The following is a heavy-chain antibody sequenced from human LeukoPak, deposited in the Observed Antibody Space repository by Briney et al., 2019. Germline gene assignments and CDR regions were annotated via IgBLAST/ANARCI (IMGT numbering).Heavy chain of an antibody. V-gene: IGHV4-4*09. J-gene: IGHJ5*02. CDR3: ARQNSSGWYDSWFDP. Sequence: SETLSLTCTVSGGSISSYYWSWIRQPPGKGLEWIGYIYTSGSTNYNPSLKSRVTISVDTSKNQFSLKLSSVTAAYTAVYYCARQNSSGWYDSWFDPWGQGTLVTVSS. CDR2: IYTSGST. D-gene: IGHD6-19*01. CDR1: GGSISSYY.